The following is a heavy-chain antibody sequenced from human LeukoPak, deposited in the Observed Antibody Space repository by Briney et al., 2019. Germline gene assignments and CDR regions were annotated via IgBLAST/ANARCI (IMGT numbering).Heavy chain of an antibody. D-gene: IGHD3-10*01. CDR2: ISDSGDST. CDR1: GFTFSSYS. J-gene: IGHJ4*02. CDR3: TKWSGFGND. Sequence: GGSLRLSCAASGFTFSSYSMTWVRQTLGKGLEWVSGISDSGDSTYYADSVKGRFTISRDNSRNTLYLEMNSLRAEDTAVYYCTKWSGFGNDWGQGTLVTGSS. V-gene: IGHV3-23*01.